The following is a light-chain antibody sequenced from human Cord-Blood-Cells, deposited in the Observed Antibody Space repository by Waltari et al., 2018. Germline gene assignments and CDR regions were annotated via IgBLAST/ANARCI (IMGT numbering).Light chain of an antibody. Sequence: SYVLTQPPSVSVAPGKTARITCGGNNIGSQSVHWYQQKPGQAPVLVIYYDSDRPSGIPERFSGSNSGNTATLTISRVEAGDEADYYCQVWDSSSWVFGGGTKLTVL. CDR2: YDS. V-gene: IGLV3-21*04. CDR3: QVWDSSSWV. J-gene: IGLJ3*02. CDR1: NIGSQS.